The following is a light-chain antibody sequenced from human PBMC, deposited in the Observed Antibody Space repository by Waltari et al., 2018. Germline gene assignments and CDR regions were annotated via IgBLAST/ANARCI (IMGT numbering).Light chain of an antibody. V-gene: IGKV3-15*01. J-gene: IGKJ1*01. CDR3: QQYNDRRT. CDR2: SSS. CDR1: QSVSSY. Sequence: EIVMTQSPATLSVSPGERATLSCRASQSVSSYVAWYQEKPGQAPRLLIYSSSTRATGSPASVSGSGSGTEFTLTISSLQSEDCAVYYCQQYNDRRTFGQGTKVEI.